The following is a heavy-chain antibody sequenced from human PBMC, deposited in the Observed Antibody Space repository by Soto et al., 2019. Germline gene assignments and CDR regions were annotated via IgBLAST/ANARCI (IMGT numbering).Heavy chain of an antibody. CDR2: ISSSSSFI. CDR3: ARDIFGVVRVMDV. J-gene: IGHJ6*02. V-gene: IGHV3-21*01. CDR1: GFTFSSYS. Sequence: EVQLVESGGGLVKPGGSLRLSCAASGFTFSSYSMNWVRQAPGKGLEWVSSISSSSSFIYYADSVKGRFTISRDNAKNSLYLQMNSLRAEDTAVYYCARDIFGVVRVMDVWGQGTTVTVSS. D-gene: IGHD3-3*01.